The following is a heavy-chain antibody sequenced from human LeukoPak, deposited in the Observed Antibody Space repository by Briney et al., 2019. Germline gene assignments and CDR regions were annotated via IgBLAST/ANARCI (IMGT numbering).Heavy chain of an antibody. CDR1: GYTFRGYY. Sequence: GASVKVSCKTSGYTFRGYYIHWVRQAPGQGLEWLGRIDPKSGGTSFAHNFQGRVTMTTDTSISTVYMDLSSLRSDDTAVYYCARDSRVSADYWGQGTLVTVSS. J-gene: IGHJ4*02. CDR3: ARDSRVSADY. D-gene: IGHD2-8*01. V-gene: IGHV1-2*06. CDR2: IDPKSGGT.